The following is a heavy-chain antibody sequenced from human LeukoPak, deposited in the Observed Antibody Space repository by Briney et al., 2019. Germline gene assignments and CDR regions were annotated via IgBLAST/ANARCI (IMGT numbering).Heavy chain of an antibody. V-gene: IGHV3-33*05. CDR2: ISYDGSDK. CDR3: AKDLIAAAGTGFFDY. Sequence: GGDLRLSCAASGFTCTSYDMHWVRQDPGKGLEWVAVISYDGSDKYYADSVKGRFTISRDNSRNTLYLRMNSLRAEDTAVYYCAKDLIAAAGTGFFDYWGQGTLVTVSS. CDR1: GFTCTSYD. J-gene: IGHJ4*02. D-gene: IGHD6-13*01.